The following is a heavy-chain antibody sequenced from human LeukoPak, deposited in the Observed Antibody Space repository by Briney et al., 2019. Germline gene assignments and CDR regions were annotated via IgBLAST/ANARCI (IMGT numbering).Heavy chain of an antibody. Sequence: PSETLSLTCTVSGGSISSYYWSWIRQPPGKGLEWIGYIYYSGSTNYNPSLKSRVTISVDTSKNQFSLKLSSVTAADTAVYYCARGQAYCSSTSCYFDYFDYWGQGTLVTVSS. J-gene: IGHJ4*02. D-gene: IGHD2-2*01. CDR2: IYYSGST. CDR1: GGSISSYY. CDR3: ARGQAYCSSTSCYFDYFDY. V-gene: IGHV4-59*01.